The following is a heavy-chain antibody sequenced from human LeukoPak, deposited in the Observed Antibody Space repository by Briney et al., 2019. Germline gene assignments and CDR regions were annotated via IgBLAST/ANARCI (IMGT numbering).Heavy chain of an antibody. D-gene: IGHD6-13*01. J-gene: IGHJ4*01. CDR1: GGSISGSSYY. Sequence: SETLSLTCTVSGGSISGSSYYWGWIRQPPGKGLEWIGSIYYSGSTYYNPSLKSRVTISVDTSRNQFSLKLSFVTAADTALYYCASDKGYSNNYFDYWGQGTLVTVSS. V-gene: IGHV4-39*01. CDR2: IYYSGST. CDR3: ASDKGYSNNYFDY.